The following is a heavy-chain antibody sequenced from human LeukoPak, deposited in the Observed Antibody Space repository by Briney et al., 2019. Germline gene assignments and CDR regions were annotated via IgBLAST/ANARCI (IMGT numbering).Heavy chain of an antibody. CDR2: IQYDGSEK. V-gene: IGHV3-30-3*01. D-gene: IGHD5-12*01. Sequence: GGSLRLSCAASGFIFSSHAMHWVRQAPGKGLEWVAVIQYDGSEKRYADSVKGRFTISRDNARNSLYLQMNNLRGEDTAIYYCARDAGNSGYGCDLWGQGTLVTVSS. CDR3: ARDAGNSGYGCDL. J-gene: IGHJ5*02. CDR1: GFIFSSHA.